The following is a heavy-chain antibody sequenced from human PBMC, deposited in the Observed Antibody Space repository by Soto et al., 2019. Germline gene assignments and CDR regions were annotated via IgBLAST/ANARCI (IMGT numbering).Heavy chain of an antibody. V-gene: IGHV1-3*01. CDR2: INAGNGNT. D-gene: IGHD4-17*01. CDR1: GYTFTSYA. CDR3: ARDDNGDYLFDY. Sequence: ASVKVSCKASGYTFTSYAMHWVRQAPGQRLEWMRWINAGNGNTKYSQKFQGRVTITRDTSASTAYMELSSLRSEDTAVYYCARDDNGDYLFDYWGQGTLVTVSS. J-gene: IGHJ4*02.